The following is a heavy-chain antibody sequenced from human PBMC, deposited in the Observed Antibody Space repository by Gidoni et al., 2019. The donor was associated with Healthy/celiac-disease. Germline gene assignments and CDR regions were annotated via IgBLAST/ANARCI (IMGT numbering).Heavy chain of an antibody. CDR3: AKVLRGGSGSSRDY. D-gene: IGHD3-10*01. CDR1: GSPFSSYA. V-gene: IGHV3-23*01. J-gene: IGHJ4*02. CDR2: ISGSGGST. Sequence: EVQLLESGGGLVQPGGSRRLSCAAPGSPFSSYAMSWVRQAPGKGLEWVSAISGSGGSTYYADSVKGRFTISRDNSKNTLYLQMNSLRAEDTAVYYCAKVLRGGSGSSRDYWGQGTLVTVSS.